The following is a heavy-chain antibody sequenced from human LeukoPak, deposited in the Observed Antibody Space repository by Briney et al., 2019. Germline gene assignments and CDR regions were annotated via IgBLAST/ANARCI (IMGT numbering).Heavy chain of an antibody. Sequence: GSLRLSCAASGFRFSSYAMSWVRQAPGKGLEWVSVISGSGGSTYYADSVKGRFTVSRDNSKNTLYLQMNSLRAEDTAVYYCAKEFTDFDFDYWGQGTLVTVSS. CDR1: GFRFSSYA. CDR3: AKEFTDFDFDY. V-gene: IGHV3-23*01. CDR2: ISGSGGST. J-gene: IGHJ4*02. D-gene: IGHD3-3*01.